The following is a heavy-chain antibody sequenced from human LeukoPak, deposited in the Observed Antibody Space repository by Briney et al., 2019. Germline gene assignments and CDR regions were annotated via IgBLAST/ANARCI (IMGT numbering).Heavy chain of an antibody. J-gene: IGHJ4*02. Sequence: GGSLRLSCAASGFTFSNAWMSWVRQAPGKGLEWVGRIKSKTDGGTTDYAAPVKGRFTISRDDSKNTLYLQMTSLKTEDTAVYYCTTGYDSSGYFREYHFDYWGQGTLVTVSS. CDR2: IKSKTDGGTT. CDR1: GFTFSNAW. V-gene: IGHV3-15*01. CDR3: TTGYDSSGYFREYHFDY. D-gene: IGHD3-22*01.